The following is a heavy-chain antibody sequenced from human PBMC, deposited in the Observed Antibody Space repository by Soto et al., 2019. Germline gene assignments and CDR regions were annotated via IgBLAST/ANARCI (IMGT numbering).Heavy chain of an antibody. V-gene: IGHV1-2*02. CDR1: GYTFTGYY. J-gene: IGHJ4*02. Sequence: ASVKVSCKASGYTFTGYYIYWVRQAPGQGLEWMGWINPNSGDIHYAQKFQGRVTLTRDTSISTAFMELSRLRADDTAVYYCAKEYCGADCALDFWGQGALVTVSS. CDR2: INPNSGDI. D-gene: IGHD2-21*02. CDR3: AKEYCGADCALDF.